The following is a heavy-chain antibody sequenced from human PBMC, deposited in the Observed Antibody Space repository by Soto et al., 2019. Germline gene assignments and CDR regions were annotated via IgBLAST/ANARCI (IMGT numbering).Heavy chain of an antibody. CDR1: GGTFSSYA. J-gene: IGHJ4*02. D-gene: IGHD6-6*01. CDR3: ARSEYRTEPFDY. Sequence: ASVKVSCKASGGTFSSYAISWVRQAPGQGLEWMGGIIPIFGTANYAQKFQGRVTITADKSTSTAYMELSSLRSEDTAVYYCARSEYRTEPFDYWRQGNLVTVSS. V-gene: IGHV1-69*06. CDR2: IIPIFGTA.